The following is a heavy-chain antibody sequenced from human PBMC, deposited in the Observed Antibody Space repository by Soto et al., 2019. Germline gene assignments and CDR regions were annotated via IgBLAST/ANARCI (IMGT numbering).Heavy chain of an antibody. CDR3: ARRVIGSSRAFDI. D-gene: IGHD3-10*01. J-gene: IGHJ3*02. CDR2: ISDGGDLT. V-gene: IGHV3-23*01. CDR1: GFAFSSHP. Sequence: GGSQRLSCAASGFAFSSHPMSWVRQAPEKGLEWVAGISDGGDLTYNADSVRGRFTISRDNSRNTLYLQMNSLRAEDTAVYYCARRVIGSSRAFDIWGQGTMVTVSS.